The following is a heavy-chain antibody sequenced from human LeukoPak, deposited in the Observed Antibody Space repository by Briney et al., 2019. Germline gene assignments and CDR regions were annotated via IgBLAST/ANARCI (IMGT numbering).Heavy chain of an antibody. CDR3: AKDVLGKNWFDP. D-gene: IGHD7-27*01. CDR2: ISYDGSNK. Sequence: GGSLRLSCAASGFPFSSYVMHWVRQAPGKGLDWVAVISYDGSNKFYADSVKGRFTISRDNSKNTLYLQMNSLRAEDTAVYYCAKDVLGKNWFDPWGQGTLVTVSS. J-gene: IGHJ5*02. V-gene: IGHV3-30*18. CDR1: GFPFSSYV.